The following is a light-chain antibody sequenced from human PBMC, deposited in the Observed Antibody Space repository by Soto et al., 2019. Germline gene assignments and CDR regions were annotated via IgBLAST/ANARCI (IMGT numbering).Light chain of an antibody. V-gene: IGKV2-28*01. CDR1: QSLLHSDGYNY. J-gene: IGKJ1*01. Sequence: DSVMTQFPLSLSVTPGEPASISCRSSQSLLHSDGYNYLGWYVQKPGQSPQLLIYLGSNRASGVPDRFHWRWFGTGFTMKISRVEGWGVGVYYCMQALQIRVEFGQGTKVEIK. CDR2: LGS. CDR3: MQALQIRVE.